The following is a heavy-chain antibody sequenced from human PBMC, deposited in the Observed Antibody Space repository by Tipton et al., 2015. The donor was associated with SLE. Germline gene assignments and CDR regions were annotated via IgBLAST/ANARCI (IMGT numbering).Heavy chain of an antibody. Sequence: SLRLSCAGSGFTFSDYYMSWVRQAPGKGLEWVSYISSGSGTRNYADSVKGRFTISRDNAKNSLYLQMNSLRAEDTAVYYCARSPGDRWVDSWGQGTLVTVSS. J-gene: IGHJ4*02. CDR2: ISSGSGTR. CDR3: ARSPGDRWVDS. CDR1: GFTFSDYY. V-gene: IGHV3-11*06. D-gene: IGHD3-16*01.